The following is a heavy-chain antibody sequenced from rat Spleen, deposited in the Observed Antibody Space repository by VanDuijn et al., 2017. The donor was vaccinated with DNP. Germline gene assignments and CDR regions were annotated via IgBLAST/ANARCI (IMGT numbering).Heavy chain of an antibody. Sequence: EVQLVESGGGLVQPGRSLKLSCAASGFTFSDYNMAWVRQAPKKGLEWVATIIYDGGRTYYRDSLKGRFTISRDNAKSTLYLQMDSLTSEATATYYCTRGANWEGNWFAYWGQGTLVTVSS. J-gene: IGHJ3*01. CDR1: GFTFSDYN. CDR2: IIYDGGRT. D-gene: IGHD5-1*01. CDR3: TRGANWEGNWFAY. V-gene: IGHV5S10*01.